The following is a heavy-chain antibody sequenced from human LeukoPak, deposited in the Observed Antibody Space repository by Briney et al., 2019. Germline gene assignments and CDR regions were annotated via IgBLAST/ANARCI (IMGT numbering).Heavy chain of an antibody. CDR1: GFTFSSYE. J-gene: IGHJ4*02. Sequence: GGSLRLSCAASGFTFSSYEMNWVRQAPGKGLEWVSYISSSGSTIYYADSVKGRFTTSRDNAKNTLYLQMNSLRAEDTAVYYCAKDLPLRPVPYYFDYWGQGTLVTVSS. CDR2: ISSSGSTI. V-gene: IGHV3-48*03. CDR3: AKDLPLRPVPYYFDY. D-gene: IGHD4-17*01.